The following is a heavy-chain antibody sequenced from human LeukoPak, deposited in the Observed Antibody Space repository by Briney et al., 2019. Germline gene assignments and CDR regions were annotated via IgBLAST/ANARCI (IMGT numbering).Heavy chain of an antibody. CDR2: ISWDGGST. V-gene: IGHV3-43D*03. Sequence: PGGSLRLSCAASGFTFDDYAMHWVRQAPGKGLEWVSLISWDGGSTYYADPVKGRFTISRDNSKNSLYLQMNSLRAEDTALYYCAKDHGDYHYYYYGMDVWGQGTTVTVSS. CDR1: GFTFDDYA. CDR3: AKDHGDYHYYYYGMDV. D-gene: IGHD4-17*01. J-gene: IGHJ6*02.